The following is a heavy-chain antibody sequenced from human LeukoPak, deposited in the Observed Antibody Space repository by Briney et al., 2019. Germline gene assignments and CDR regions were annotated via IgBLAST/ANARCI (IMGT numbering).Heavy chain of an antibody. V-gene: IGHV3-21*05. D-gene: IGHD6-19*01. CDR2: INPSSTFI. J-gene: IGHJ4*02. CDR3: ARAAYSSGPDY. CDR1: GFAFSSYW. Sequence: PGGSLRLSCVASGFAFSSYWMSWVRQAPGKGLEWVSYINPSSTFIDYADSVRGRFTISRDNAKKSLYLQMSSLRAEDTAVYYCARAAYSSGPDYWGQGTLVTVSS.